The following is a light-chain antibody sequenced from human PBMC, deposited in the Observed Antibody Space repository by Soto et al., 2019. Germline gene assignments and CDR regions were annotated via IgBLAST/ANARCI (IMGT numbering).Light chain of an antibody. CDR2: KAS. J-gene: IGKJ1*01. CDR1: QTIDSW. V-gene: IGKV1-5*03. Sequence: DIQMTQSPSNLSASVGDRVTITCRASQTIDSWLAWYQQRPGKPPNLLIYKASTLASGVPSRFSGSGSGTEFTLTISSLQPDDFATYYCQQYNSYSWTFGQGTKVDIK. CDR3: QQYNSYSWT.